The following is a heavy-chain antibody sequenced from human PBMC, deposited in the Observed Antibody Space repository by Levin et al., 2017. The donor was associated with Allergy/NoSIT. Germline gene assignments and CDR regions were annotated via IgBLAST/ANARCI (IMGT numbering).Heavy chain of an antibody. CDR1: GFTFSSYW. CDR3: ARDGYVDTALTQRKPLDY. J-gene: IGHJ4*02. CDR2: MNVDGSSA. D-gene: IGHD5-18*01. Sequence: GGSLRLSCAGSGFTFSSYWMHWVRQAPGKGLVWVSRMNVDGSSASYADSVKGRFTISRDNAKNTLNLQMNSLRAEDTAVYYCARDGYVDTALTQRKPLDYWGQGTLVTVSS. V-gene: IGHV3-74*01.